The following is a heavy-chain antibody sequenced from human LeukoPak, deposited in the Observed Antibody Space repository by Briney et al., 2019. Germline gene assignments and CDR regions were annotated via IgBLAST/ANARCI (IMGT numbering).Heavy chain of an antibody. CDR3: ASGEGDYEDYFDY. V-gene: IGHV1-69*13. CDR2: IIPIFGTA. J-gene: IGHJ4*02. D-gene: IGHD4-17*01. CDR1: GGTFSSYA. Sequence: SVKVSCKASGGTFSSYAISWVRQAPGQGLEWMGGIIPIFGTANYAQKFQGRVAITADESTSTAYMELSSLRSEDTAVYYCASGEGDYEDYFDYWGQGTLVTVSS.